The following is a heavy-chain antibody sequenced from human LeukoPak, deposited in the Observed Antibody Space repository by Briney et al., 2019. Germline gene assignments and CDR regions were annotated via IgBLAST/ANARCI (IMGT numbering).Heavy chain of an antibody. CDR3: ARGAASGGYDY. V-gene: IGHV3-64*01. CDR2: ITSNGGRT. Sequence: GGSLRLSRAASGFISSGYDVRWVRQAPRKGLEFVSAITSNGGRTFYANSVKGRFTISRDNSKNALYLQMDSLRADDMAVYYCARGAASGGYDYWGQGALVTVSS. D-gene: IGHD3-10*01. CDR1: GFISSGYD. J-gene: IGHJ4*02.